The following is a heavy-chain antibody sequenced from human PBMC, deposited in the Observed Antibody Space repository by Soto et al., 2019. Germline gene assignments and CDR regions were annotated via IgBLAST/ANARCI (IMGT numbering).Heavy chain of an antibody. CDR3: ARLEGLATISYYFDF. D-gene: IGHD3-9*01. CDR2: VSYSVST. Sequence: SETLSLTCTVSGGSISSRTYYWDWIRQPPGKGLGWSATVSYSVSTYYIPSLNTRVTISVDTSRSQFSLKLTSVTAADSAVYFCARLEGLATISYYFDFWGPGALVTVSS. CDR1: GGSISSRTYY. J-gene: IGHJ4*02. V-gene: IGHV4-39*01.